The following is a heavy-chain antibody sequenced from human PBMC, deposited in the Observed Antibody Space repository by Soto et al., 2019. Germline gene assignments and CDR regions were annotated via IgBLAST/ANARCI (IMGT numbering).Heavy chain of an antibody. CDR2: TYYRSKWYN. CDR3: ARDLGIYRNGWYVAFDI. CDR1: GDSVSSMTAA. D-gene: IGHD6-19*01. J-gene: IGHJ3*02. V-gene: IGHV6-1*01. Sequence: QVQLQQSGPGLVKASQTLSLTCAISGDSVSSMTAAWNWSRQSTSRGLEWLGRTYYRSKWYNDSSVSVKRRLTISPDTSNNQFSLHLNSVTPEDTAVYFCARDLGIYRNGWYVAFDIWSQGTVVTVSS.